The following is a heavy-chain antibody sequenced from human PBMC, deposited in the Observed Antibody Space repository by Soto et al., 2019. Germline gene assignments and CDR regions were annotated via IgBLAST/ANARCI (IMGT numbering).Heavy chain of an antibody. CDR3: AKTTTDYFAMDV. Sequence: PGESLKISCLGSGYSFSNYWIGWVRQMPGKGLEWMGIIYPGDSDARYSPSFQGQVTISADKSITTAYLQWSSLKASDTAMYYCAKTTTDYFAMDVWGQGTSVTVYS. CDR1: GYSFSNYW. V-gene: IGHV5-51*01. J-gene: IGHJ6*02. CDR2: IYPGDSDA. D-gene: IGHD1-1*01.